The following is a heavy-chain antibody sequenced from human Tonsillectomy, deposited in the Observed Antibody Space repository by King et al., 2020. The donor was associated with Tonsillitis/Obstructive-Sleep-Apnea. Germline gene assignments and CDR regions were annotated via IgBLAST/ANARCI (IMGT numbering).Heavy chain of an antibody. V-gene: IGHV4-59*01. J-gene: IGHJ6*02. CDR1: GGSISSFY. CDR3: ARGNWGVRDG. CDR2: ISDSGST. Sequence: VQLQESGPGLVKSSETLSLTSTVSGGSISSFYWSWIRQPPGKGLEWIGYISDSGSTNYNPSLKSRVTILLDTSKNQFSLKVNSVTAADTAVYYCARGNWGVRDGWGQGTTVTVSS. D-gene: IGHD7-27*01.